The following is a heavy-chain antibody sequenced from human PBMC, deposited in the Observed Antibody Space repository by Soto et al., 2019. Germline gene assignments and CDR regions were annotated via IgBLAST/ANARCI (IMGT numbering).Heavy chain of an antibody. CDR2: IIPIFGTA. CDR3: ARATLTGRYYYYYGMDV. Sequence: ASVKVSCKASGGTFSSYAISWVRQAPGQGREWMGGIIPIFGTANYAQKFQGRVTITADKSTSTAYMELSSLRSEDTAVYYCARATLTGRYYYYYGMDVWGQGXTVTVYS. J-gene: IGHJ6*02. V-gene: IGHV1-69*06. CDR1: GGTFSSYA. D-gene: IGHD1-20*01.